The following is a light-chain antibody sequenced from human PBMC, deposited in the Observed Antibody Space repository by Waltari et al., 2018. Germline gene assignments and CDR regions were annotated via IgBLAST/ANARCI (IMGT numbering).Light chain of an antibody. CDR2: DAS. CDR3: RQRSNWPLT. Sequence: EIVLTQSPATLSLSPGDRATLPCRASQSVTTYLAWYQQKPGQPPRPLRYDASNTAIGIPARFSGSGFGTDFTLTISKLEPEDFAVYYCRQRSNWPLTFGGGTKLEI. CDR1: QSVTTY. V-gene: IGKV3-11*01. J-gene: IGKJ4*02.